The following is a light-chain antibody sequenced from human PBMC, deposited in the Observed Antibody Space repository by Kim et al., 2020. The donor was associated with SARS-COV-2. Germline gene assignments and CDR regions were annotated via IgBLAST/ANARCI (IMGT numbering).Light chain of an antibody. Sequence: EIVLTQSPGTLSLSPGERATLSCRASQSGSSSFLAWYQQKPGQAPRLLIYGASSRATGIPDRFSGSGSGTDFTLTISRLEPEDFAVYFCQQYGNSPWTFGQGTKVDIK. CDR1: QSGSSSF. V-gene: IGKV3-20*01. CDR2: GAS. CDR3: QQYGNSPWT. J-gene: IGKJ1*01.